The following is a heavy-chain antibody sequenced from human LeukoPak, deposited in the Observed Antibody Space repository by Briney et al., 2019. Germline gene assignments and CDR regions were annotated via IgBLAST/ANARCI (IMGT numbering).Heavy chain of an antibody. CDR1: GFTFGDYA. CDR2: IRSKAYGGTT. J-gene: IGHJ4*02. D-gene: IGHD5-24*01. V-gene: IGHV3-49*03. CDR3: ARGGYNHPMYFDY. Sequence: GGSLRLSCTASGFTFGDYAMSWFRQAPGKGLECVGIIRSKAYGGTTKYAASVEGRFTISRDDSKSLAYLQMNSLKTEDTAVHYCARGGYNHPMYFDYWGQGTLVTVSS.